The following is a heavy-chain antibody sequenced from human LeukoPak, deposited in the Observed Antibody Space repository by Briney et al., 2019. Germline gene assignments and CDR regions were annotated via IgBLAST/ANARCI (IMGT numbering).Heavy chain of an antibody. Sequence: LETLCLTCTVSGGSISSYYWSWIRQPPGKGLEWIGYIYYSGSTNYNPSLKSRFTLSVTTSKTQFSLKLRYVTAADTAVYYCAREGSIPYYYDSSGDYYFDYWGQGTLVTVSS. D-gene: IGHD3-22*01. V-gene: IGHV4-59*01. J-gene: IGHJ4*02. CDR3: AREGSIPYYYDSSGDYYFDY. CDR1: GGSISSYY. CDR2: IYYSGST.